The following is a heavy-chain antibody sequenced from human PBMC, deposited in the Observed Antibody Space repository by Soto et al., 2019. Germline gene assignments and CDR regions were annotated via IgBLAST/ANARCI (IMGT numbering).Heavy chain of an antibody. CDR3: ARDSGIAVFPSYYYYYGMDV. D-gene: IGHD6-19*01. J-gene: IGHJ6*02. V-gene: IGHV1-46*01. CDR1: GYTFTSYY. CDR2: INPSGGST. Sequence: ASVKVSCKASGYTFTSYYMHWVRQAPGQGLEWMGIINPSGGSTSYAQKFQGRVTMTRDTSTSTVYMELSSLRSEDTAVYYCARDSGIAVFPSYYYYYGMDVWGQGTTVTVSS.